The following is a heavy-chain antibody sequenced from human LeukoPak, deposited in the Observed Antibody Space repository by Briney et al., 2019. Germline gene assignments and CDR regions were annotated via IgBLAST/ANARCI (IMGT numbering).Heavy chain of an antibody. V-gene: IGHV4-31*03. D-gene: IGHD2-21*01. CDR2: IYYSGST. J-gene: IGHJ6*02. CDR1: GDSISSGGYY. Sequence: SETLSLTCTVSGDSISSGGYYWSWIRQRPGKGLEWIGYIYYSGSTYYNPSLKSRVTISVDTSKNQFSLKLSSVTAADTAVYYCARAEAYYHYYGMDVWGQGTTVTVSS. CDR3: ARAEAYYHYYGMDV.